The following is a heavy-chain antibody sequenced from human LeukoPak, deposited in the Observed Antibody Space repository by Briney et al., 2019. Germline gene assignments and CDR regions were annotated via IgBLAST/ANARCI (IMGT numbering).Heavy chain of an antibody. J-gene: IGHJ6*03. D-gene: IGHD5-24*01. CDR3: ARVRDGYNPGGYYYYMDV. Sequence: SVKVSCKASGDTFSSYAISWVRQAPGQGLEWMGGIIPIFGTANYAQKFQGRVTITADESTSTAYMELSSLRSEDTAVYYCARVRDGYNPGGYYYYMDVWGKGTTVTVSS. CDR1: GDTFSSYA. V-gene: IGHV1-69*13. CDR2: IIPIFGTA.